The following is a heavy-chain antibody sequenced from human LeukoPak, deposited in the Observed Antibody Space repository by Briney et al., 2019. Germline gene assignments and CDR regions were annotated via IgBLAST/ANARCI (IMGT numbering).Heavy chain of an antibody. Sequence: NASETLSLTCTVSGGSISSYYWSWIRQPPGKGLEWIGYIYYSGSTNYNPSLKSRVTISVDTSKNQFSLKLSSVTAADTAVYYCARQMRGSWSRGDAFDIWGQGTMVTVSS. CDR2: IYYSGST. J-gene: IGHJ3*02. V-gene: IGHV4-59*08. CDR3: ARQMRGSWSRGDAFDI. D-gene: IGHD3-10*01. CDR1: GGSISSYY.